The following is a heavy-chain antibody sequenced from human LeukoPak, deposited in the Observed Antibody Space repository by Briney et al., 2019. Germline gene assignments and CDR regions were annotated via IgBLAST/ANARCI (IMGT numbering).Heavy chain of an antibody. V-gene: IGHV3-21*06. Sequence: GGSLRLSCTASGFSFGDYDMNWVRQAPGKGLEWVSPISGSSSHRYYADSAKGRFTISRDNAKNSLYLQMNSLRAEDTAVYYCARAFPPLRTSAAGDYWGQGTLVTVSS. CDR1: GFSFGDYD. CDR2: ISGSSSHR. D-gene: IGHD6-25*01. J-gene: IGHJ4*02. CDR3: ARAFPPLRTSAAGDY.